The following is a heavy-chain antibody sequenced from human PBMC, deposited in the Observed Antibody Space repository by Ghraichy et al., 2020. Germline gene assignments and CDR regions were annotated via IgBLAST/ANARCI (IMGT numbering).Heavy chain of an antibody. J-gene: IGHJ5*02. CDR2: INPDGSDK. CDR3: ARGIVSGVDWFDP. V-gene: IGHV3-7*01. Sequence: LTCAASGFTFSSYWMSWVRQAPGKGLEWVANINPDGSDKYYVDSVKGRFTISRDNAKNSLDLQMNSLRVEDTALYYCARGIVSGVDWFDPWGQGNLVTVSS. D-gene: IGHD5/OR15-5a*01. CDR1: GFTFSSYW.